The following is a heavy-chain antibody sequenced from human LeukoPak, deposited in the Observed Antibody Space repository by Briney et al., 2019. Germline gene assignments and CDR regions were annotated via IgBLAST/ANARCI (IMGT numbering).Heavy chain of an antibody. D-gene: IGHD6-13*01. CDR2: ISAHNGNT. CDR3: ARAESSSWYPYYYYYGMDV. V-gene: IGHV1-18*01. J-gene: IGHJ6*02. CDR1: GYTFTSYG. Sequence: ASVKVSCKASGYTFTSYGISWVRQAPGQGLEWMGWISAHNGNTNYAQKLQGRVTMTTDTSTSTAYMELRSLRFDGTAVYYCARAESSSWYPYYYYYGMDVWGQGTTVTVSS.